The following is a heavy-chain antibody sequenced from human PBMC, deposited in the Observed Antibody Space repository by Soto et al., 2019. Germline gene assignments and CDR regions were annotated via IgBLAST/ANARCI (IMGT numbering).Heavy chain of an antibody. CDR1: GYSFTSYW. CDR3: ARRQKVIVVVPAAMRYYYYGMDV. Sequence: GESLKISCKGSGYSFTSYWISWVRQMPGKGLEWMGRIDPSDSYTNYSPSFQGPVTISADKSISTAYLQWSSLKASDTAMYYCARRQKVIVVVPAAMRYYYYGMDVWGQGTTVTVSS. J-gene: IGHJ6*02. D-gene: IGHD2-2*01. CDR2: IDPSDSYT. V-gene: IGHV5-10-1*01.